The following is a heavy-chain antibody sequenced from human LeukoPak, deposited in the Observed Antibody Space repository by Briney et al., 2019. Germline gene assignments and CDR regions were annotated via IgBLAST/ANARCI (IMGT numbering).Heavy chain of an antibody. Sequence: GGSLRLSCAASGFTFSNAWMSWVRQAPGKGLEWVGRLKSKTDGGTTDYAAPVKGRFTILRDDSKNTLYLQMNSLKIEDTAVYYCTTGHSSSFQYWGQGTLVTVSS. CDR2: LKSKTDGGTT. CDR3: TTGHSSSFQY. V-gene: IGHV3-15*01. J-gene: IGHJ4*02. CDR1: GFTFSNAW. D-gene: IGHD6-6*01.